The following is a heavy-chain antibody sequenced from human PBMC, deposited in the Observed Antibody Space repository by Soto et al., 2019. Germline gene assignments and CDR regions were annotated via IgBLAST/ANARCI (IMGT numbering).Heavy chain of an antibody. V-gene: IGHV1-46*01. CDR1: GYTFTSYY. CDR3: GSTNYKPSLKSRITISVETSKNQFTLRLSSVTAADTAVYYCARGATARQSATSLFANPLFYYYMDV. J-gene: IGHJ6*03. CDR2: INPSGGST. D-gene: IGHD2-8*01. Sequence: GASVKVSCKASGYTFTSYYMHWVRQAPGQGLEWMGIINPSGGSTSYAQKFQGRVTMTRDTSTSTVYMELSSLRSEDTAGYYTGSTNYKPSLKSRITISVETSKNQFTLRLSSVTAADTAVYYCARGATARQSATSLFANPLFYYYMDVWGIGTTVTVSS.